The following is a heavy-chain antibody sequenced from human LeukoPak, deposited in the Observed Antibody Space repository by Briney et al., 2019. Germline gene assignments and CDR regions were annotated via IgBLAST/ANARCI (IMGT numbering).Heavy chain of an antibody. Sequence: GESLKISCKGSGYRFINYWIGWVRQMPGKGLEWMGIIYPGDSDTRYSPSFEGQVTISADKSISTAYLQWSSLKASDTAMYYCARTDRTGDPLDYWGQRTLVTVSS. D-gene: IGHD7-27*01. CDR1: GYRFINYW. V-gene: IGHV5-51*01. CDR2: IYPGDSDT. J-gene: IGHJ4*02. CDR3: ARTDRTGDPLDY.